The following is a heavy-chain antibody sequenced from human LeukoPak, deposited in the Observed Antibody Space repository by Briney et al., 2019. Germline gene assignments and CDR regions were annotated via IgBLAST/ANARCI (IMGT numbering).Heavy chain of an antibody. D-gene: IGHD1-26*01. J-gene: IGHJ4*02. V-gene: IGHV3-21*01. CDR3: ARPLKAVWELLHY. CDR1: GFTFSTYS. Sequence: GGSLRLSCAASGFTFSTYSMNWVRQAPGKGLEWVSSITSSSSYIYYADSVKGRFTISRDNAKNSLYLQMNSLRAEDTAVYYCARPLKAVWELLHYWGQGTLVTVSS. CDR2: ITSSSSYI.